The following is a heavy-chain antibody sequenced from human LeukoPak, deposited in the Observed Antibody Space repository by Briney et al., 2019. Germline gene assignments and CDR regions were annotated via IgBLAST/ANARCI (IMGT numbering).Heavy chain of an antibody. D-gene: IGHD3-22*01. CDR3: ARAPYYESSGPL. Sequence: GGSLRLSCAASGFTCSRHWMSWVRQAPGKGLEWVANIRQDGLEKYYVASVQGRFTISRDNAKNSLYLQMNSLKADDTAVYYCARAPYYESSGPLWGQGTLVSVSS. J-gene: IGHJ4*02. CDR1: GFTCSRHW. V-gene: IGHV3-7*04. CDR2: IRQDGLEK.